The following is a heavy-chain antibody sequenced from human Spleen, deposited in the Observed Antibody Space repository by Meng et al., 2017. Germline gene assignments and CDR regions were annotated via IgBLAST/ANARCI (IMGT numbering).Heavy chain of an antibody. CDR2: VYYNGHT. J-gene: IGHJ4*02. Sequence: QVQLQESGPGLVRPPETLSLTCSVSGASVSSGSNYWTWIRQPPGKGLEWIGYVYYNGHTSYKPSLKSRVTISMDTSKRQFSLKLTSVTAADAAVYYCARGGGGGYTYGLAYWGQGILVTVSS. D-gene: IGHD5-18*01. V-gene: IGHV4-61*01. CDR3: ARGGGGGYTYGLAY. CDR1: GASVSSGSNY.